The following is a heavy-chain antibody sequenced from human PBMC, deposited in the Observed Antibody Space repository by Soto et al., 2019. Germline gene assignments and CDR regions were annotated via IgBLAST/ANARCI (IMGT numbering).Heavy chain of an antibody. CDR2: IIPIFGTA. J-gene: IGHJ6*02. V-gene: IGHV1-69*06. CDR1: GGTFSSYA. CDR3: AGYCSSTSCYTRLDYYYGMDV. Sequence: GASVKVSCKASGGTFSSYAISWVRQAPGQGLEWMGGIIPIFGTANYAQKFQGRVTITADKSTSTAYMELSSLRSEDTAVYYCAGYCSSTSCYTRLDYYYGMDVWGQGTTVTVSS. D-gene: IGHD2-2*02.